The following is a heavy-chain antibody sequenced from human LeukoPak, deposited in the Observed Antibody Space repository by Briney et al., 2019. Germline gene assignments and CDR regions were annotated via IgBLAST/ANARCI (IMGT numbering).Heavy chain of an antibody. J-gene: IGHJ6*02. Sequence: PSETLSLTCAVYGGSFSGYYWSWIRQPPGKGLERIGEISHTGRTNYNPSLKSRVTISVDTSKNQFSLNLSSVTAADTAVYYCARRGRMVRTRLNDYYGMDVWGRGTTVTVSS. D-gene: IGHD3-10*01. V-gene: IGHV4-34*01. CDR3: ARRGRMVRTRLNDYYGMDV. CDR1: GGSFSGYY. CDR2: ISHTGRT.